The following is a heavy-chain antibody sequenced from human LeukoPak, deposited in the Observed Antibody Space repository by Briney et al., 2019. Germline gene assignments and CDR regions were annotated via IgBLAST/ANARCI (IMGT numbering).Heavy chain of an antibody. CDR2: INPNSGGT. J-gene: IGHJ4*02. Sequence: SSVKVSCKASGYTFTGYCMHWVRQAPGQGLEWMGWINPNSGGTNYAQKFQGRVTMTRDTSISTAYMELSRLRSDDTAVYYCARVTAAVFGYYYDSSGLNFDYWGQGTLVTVSS. D-gene: IGHD3-22*01. CDR1: GYTFTGYC. V-gene: IGHV1-2*02. CDR3: ARVTAAVFGYYYDSSGLNFDY.